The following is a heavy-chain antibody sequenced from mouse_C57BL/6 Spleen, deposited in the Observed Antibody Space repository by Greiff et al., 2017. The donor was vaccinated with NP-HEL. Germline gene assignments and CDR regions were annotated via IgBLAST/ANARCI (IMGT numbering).Heavy chain of an antibody. V-gene: IGHV14-2*01. J-gene: IGHJ1*03. CDR2: IDPEDGET. Sequence: EVQLQESGAELVKPGASVKLSCTASGFNIKDYYMHWVKQRTEQGLEWIGRIDPEDGETKYAPQFQGKATITADTSSNTAYLQLSSLTSGDTAVYYCARGRTGVYFDVWGTGTTVTVSS. D-gene: IGHD1-1*01. CDR1: GFNIKDYY. CDR3: ARGRTGVYFDV.